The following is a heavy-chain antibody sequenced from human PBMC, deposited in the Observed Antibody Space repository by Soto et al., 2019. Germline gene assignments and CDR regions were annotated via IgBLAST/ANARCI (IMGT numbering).Heavy chain of an antibody. CDR2: IIPIFGTA. CDR3: ASRDSNYIVY. CDR1: GGTFSSYA. Sequence: ASVKVSCKASGGTFSSYAISWVRQAPGQGLEWMGGIIPIFGTANYAQKFQGRVTITADESTSTAYMELSSLRSEDTAVYYCASRDSNYIVYWGQGTLVTVSS. V-gene: IGHV1-69*13. J-gene: IGHJ4*02. D-gene: IGHD4-4*01.